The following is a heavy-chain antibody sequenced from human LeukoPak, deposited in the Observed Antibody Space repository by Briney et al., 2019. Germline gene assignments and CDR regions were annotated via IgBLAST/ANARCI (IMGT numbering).Heavy chain of an antibody. CDR3: GRSGDFWSGSGVAY. Sequence: PGGFLRLSCAASGFTFSNYWMYWVRQAPGKGLVWVSQIKSDGNITNYADSVKGRFTISGDNAKNTLFLQMNSLRAEDTAIYYCGRSGDFWSGSGVAYWGQGTLVTVSS. CDR1: GFTFSNYW. D-gene: IGHD3-3*01. CDR2: IKSDGNIT. V-gene: IGHV3-74*01. J-gene: IGHJ4*02.